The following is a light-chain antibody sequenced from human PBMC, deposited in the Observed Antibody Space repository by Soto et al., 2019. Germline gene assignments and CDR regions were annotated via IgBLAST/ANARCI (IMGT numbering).Light chain of an antibody. CDR1: DIGGKS. CDR3: QVWDSTDNLPHVV. J-gene: IGLJ2*01. CDR2: EDR. V-gene: IGLV3-21*02. Sequence: SYELTQPPSVSVAPGQTARITCGGNDIGGKSVHWYRQKPGQAPVVVVYEDRGRPSGIPERFSGSNSGNTATLTISRVEAGDEADYYCQVWDSTDNLPHVVFGGGTKLTVL.